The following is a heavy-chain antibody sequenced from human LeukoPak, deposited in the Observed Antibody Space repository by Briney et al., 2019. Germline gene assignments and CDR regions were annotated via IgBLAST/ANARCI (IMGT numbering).Heavy chain of an antibody. J-gene: IGHJ6*02. V-gene: IGHV3-30*18. CDR3: AKDRIAARPNYYGMDV. CDR2: ISYDGSNK. D-gene: IGHD6-6*01. Sequence: GGSLRLSCAASGFTFSSYGMHWVRQAPGKGLEWVAVISYDGSNKYYADSVKGRFTISRDNSKNMLYLQMNSLRAEDTAVYYCAKDRIAARPNYYGMDVWGQGTTVTVSS. CDR1: GFTFSSYG.